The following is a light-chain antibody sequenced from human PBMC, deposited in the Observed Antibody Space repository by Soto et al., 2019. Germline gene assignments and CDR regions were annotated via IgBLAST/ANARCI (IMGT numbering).Light chain of an antibody. CDR3: QQYGGSRT. CDR2: GAS. V-gene: IGKV3-20*01. J-gene: IGKJ1*01. Sequence: EIVMAQSPATLSVSPGERATLSCRASQSVGSNLAWYQQKPGQAPSLLISGASTRATGVPDRFSGSGSGTDFTFTISRLEPEDFAVYYCQQYGGSRTFGQGTKVDIK. CDR1: QSVGSN.